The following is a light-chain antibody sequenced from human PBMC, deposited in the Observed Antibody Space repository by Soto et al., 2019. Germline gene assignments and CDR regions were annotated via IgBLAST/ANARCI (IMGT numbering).Light chain of an antibody. V-gene: IGKV3-15*01. CDR3: QQYHNWPRT. Sequence: EIFMTQSPSTLSVSPVEIATLSCRASQSVSSNLAWYQQRPGQAPRLLIYGASTRATGIPARFSGSGSGTEFTLTISSLQSEDFAVFYCQQYHNWPRTFGQGTKV. J-gene: IGKJ1*01. CDR1: QSVSSN. CDR2: GAS.